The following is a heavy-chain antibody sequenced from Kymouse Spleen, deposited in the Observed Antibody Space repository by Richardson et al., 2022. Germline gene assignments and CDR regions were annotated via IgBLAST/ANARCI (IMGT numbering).Heavy chain of an antibody. CDR2: IYYSGST. Sequence: QLQLQESGPGLVKPSETLSLTCTVSGGSISSSSYYWGWIRQPPGKGLEWIGSIYYSGSTYYNPSLKSRVTISVDTSKNQFSLKLSSVTAADTAVYYCASLEYSSSSEWFDPWGQGTLVTVSS. CDR1: GGSISSSSYY. V-gene: IGHV4-39*01. J-gene: IGHJ5*02. CDR3: ASLEYSSSSEWFDP. D-gene: IGHD6-6*01.